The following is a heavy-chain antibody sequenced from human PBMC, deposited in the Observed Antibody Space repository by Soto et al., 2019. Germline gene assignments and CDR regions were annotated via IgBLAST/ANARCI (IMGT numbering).Heavy chain of an antibody. CDR1: GGSISGGGFS. J-gene: IGHJ4*02. D-gene: IGHD3-10*01. Sequence: TLSLTSAVSGGSISGGGFSWSWIRQPPGKGLEWIGYILHTGGTQYNPSLKSRVSMSVDKSKNQFSLHLTSVTAADTAVYYCARLQFGEGFDYWGQGALVTVSS. CDR3: ARLQFGEGFDY. V-gene: IGHV4-30-2*01. CDR2: ILHTGGT.